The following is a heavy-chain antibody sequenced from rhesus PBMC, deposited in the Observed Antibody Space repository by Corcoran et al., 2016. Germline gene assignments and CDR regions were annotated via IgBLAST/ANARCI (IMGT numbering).Heavy chain of an antibody. V-gene: IGHV4-122*02. Sequence: QVQLQESGPGLVKPSETLSLTCAVSGYSISSGYYWSWIRQPPGKGREWIGYITSSGRTSYTPSLKSRVTISRDTSKNQFSLKLGSVTAADTALYYCARDAYYYGSGFIRFDVWGPGVLVTVSS. J-gene: IGHJ5-1*01. CDR2: ITSSGRT. CDR1: GYSISSGYY. CDR3: ARDAYYYGSGFIRFDV. D-gene: IGHD3-28*01.